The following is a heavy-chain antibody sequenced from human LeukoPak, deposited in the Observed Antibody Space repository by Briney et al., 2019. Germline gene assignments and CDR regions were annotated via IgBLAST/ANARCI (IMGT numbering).Heavy chain of an antibody. Sequence: SETLSLTCAVYGGSFSGYYWSWIRQPPGKGLEWIGEINHSGSTNYNPSLKSRVTISVDTSKNQFSLKLSSVTAEDTAVYYCARDRGTGSSAGYYFDYWGQGTLVTVSS. CDR3: ARDRGTGSSAGYYFDY. CDR1: GGSFSGYY. J-gene: IGHJ4*02. D-gene: IGHD6-6*01. CDR2: INHSGST. V-gene: IGHV4-34*01.